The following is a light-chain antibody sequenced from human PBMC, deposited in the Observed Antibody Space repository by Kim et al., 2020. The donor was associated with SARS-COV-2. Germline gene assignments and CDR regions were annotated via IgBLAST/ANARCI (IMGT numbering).Light chain of an antibody. V-gene: IGKV1-5*03. J-gene: IGKJ1*01. Sequence: ASVGDRVTITCRASQSIDSRLAWFQQKPEKAPKLLVSKASRLESGVQSRFSGSGDGTEFTLTIGSLQPDYPATYYCQRYNPYSKTFGQGTTVDIK. CDR2: KAS. CDR3: QRYNPYSKT. CDR1: QSIDSR.